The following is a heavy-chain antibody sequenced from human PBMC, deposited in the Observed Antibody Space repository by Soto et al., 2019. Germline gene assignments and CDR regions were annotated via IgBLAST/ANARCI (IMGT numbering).Heavy chain of an antibody. J-gene: IGHJ1*01. CDR2: ISWNSGSI. CDR1: GFTFDDYA. V-gene: IGHV3-9*01. CDR3: AKVRDSSGWSDFQH. D-gene: IGHD6-19*01. Sequence: EVQLVESGGGLVQPGRSLRLSCAASGFTFDDYAMHWVRQVAGKGLEWVSGISWNSGSIGYADSVKGRFTISRDNAKNSLYLPMNSPRAEDTALYYCAKVRDSSGWSDFQHWGQGTPVTVSS.